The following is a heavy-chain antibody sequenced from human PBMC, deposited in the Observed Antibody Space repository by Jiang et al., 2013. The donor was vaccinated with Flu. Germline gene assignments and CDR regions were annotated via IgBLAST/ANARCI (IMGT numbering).Heavy chain of an antibody. CDR3: ARDQGRYCSGGSCVDFDY. CDR2: ISSSSSTI. V-gene: IGHV3-48*01. D-gene: IGHD2-15*01. Sequence: VQLLESGGGLVQPGGSLRLSCAASGFTFSSYTMNWVRQAPGKGLEWVSYISSSSSTIYYADSVKGRFTISRDNAKNSLYLQMNSLRAEDTAVYYCARDQGRYCSGGSCVDFDYWGQGTLVTVSS. CDR1: GFTFSSYT. J-gene: IGHJ4*02.